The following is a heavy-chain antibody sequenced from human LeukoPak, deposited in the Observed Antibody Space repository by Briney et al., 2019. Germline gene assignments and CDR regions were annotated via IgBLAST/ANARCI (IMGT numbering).Heavy chain of an antibody. CDR3: ASFSRIAARGYFDY. CDR1: GYTFTNYY. J-gene: IGHJ4*02. D-gene: IGHD6-6*01. CDR2: INPNSGGT. V-gene: IGHV1-2*02. Sequence: ASVKVSCKASGYTFTNYYIHWVRQAPGQGLEWMGWINPNSGGTNYAQKFQGRVTMTRDTSISTAYMELSRLRSDDTAVYYCASFSRIAARGYFDYWGQGTLVTVSS.